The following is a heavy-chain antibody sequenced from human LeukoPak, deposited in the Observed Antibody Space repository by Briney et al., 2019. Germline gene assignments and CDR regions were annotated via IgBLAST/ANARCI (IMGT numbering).Heavy chain of an antibody. CDR2: FILIFGIA. V-gene: IGHV1-69*04. J-gene: IGHJ6*02. Sequence: WVKVSCKASGGTFSSYAISWVRQAPGPGLEWMGRFILIFGIANSAQTFQGRVTITADRSTSTAYMKLSSLRSEDTAVYYCARFEGIFGVVRYSYYGMDVWGQGTTVTVSS. CDR1: GGTFSSYA. CDR3: ARFEGIFGVVRYSYYGMDV. D-gene: IGHD3-3*01.